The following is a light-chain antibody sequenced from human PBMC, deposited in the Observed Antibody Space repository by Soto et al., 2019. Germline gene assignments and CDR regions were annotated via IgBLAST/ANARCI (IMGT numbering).Light chain of an antibody. CDR1: SGDVGGYDY. Sequence: QSVLTQPASVSGSPGQSITISCTGASGDVGGYDYVSWYQQHPGKAPKLMIYDVSNRPSGVSNRFSGSKSGNTASLTISGLQAEDEADYYCCSCSRSSPLSVFGTGTKLTVL. CDR3: CSCSRSSPLSV. V-gene: IGLV2-14*01. CDR2: DVS. J-gene: IGLJ1*01.